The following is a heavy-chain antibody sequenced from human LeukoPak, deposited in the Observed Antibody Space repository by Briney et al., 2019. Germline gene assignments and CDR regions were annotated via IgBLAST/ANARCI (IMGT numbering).Heavy chain of an antibody. D-gene: IGHD6-13*01. CDR1: GYTFTGYY. Sequence: ASVKVSCKASGYTFTGYYMHWVRQAPGQGLEWMGWINPNSGGTNYAQKFQGRVTMTRDTSISTAYMELSRLRSDDTAVYYCARVAAAGTRYYYYMGVWGKGTTVTVSS. V-gene: IGHV1-2*02. J-gene: IGHJ6*03. CDR2: INPNSGGT. CDR3: ARVAAAGTRYYYYMGV.